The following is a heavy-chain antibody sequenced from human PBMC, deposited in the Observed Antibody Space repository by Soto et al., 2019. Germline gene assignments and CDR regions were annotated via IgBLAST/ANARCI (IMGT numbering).Heavy chain of an antibody. V-gene: IGHV3-23*01. Sequence: EVQLLESGGGLVQPGGSLRLSCVVSGFTFGSYAMSWVRQAPEKGPEWVAILGGNGFTTYYADSVKGRFTISGDKSKSTLFLQMNSLRADDTGVYYCAKALRPSLNFFYYMDLWGQGTLVTVSS. D-gene: IGHD1-26*01. CDR1: GFTFGSYA. CDR2: LGGNGFTT. J-gene: IGHJ5*02. CDR3: AKALRPSLNFFYYMDL.